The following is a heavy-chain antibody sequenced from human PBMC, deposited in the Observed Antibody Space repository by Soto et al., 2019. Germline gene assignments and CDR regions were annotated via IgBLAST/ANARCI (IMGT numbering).Heavy chain of an antibody. Sequence: QITLKESGATLVRPTQTLTLTCTFSGFSLSSSGVGVGWIRQPPGKALEWLALIYWDDDKRYSPSLKSRLTITKDTTKNQVVLTLTKLDTVDTATYYCARGGWTTYYSPFFDYWGQGTRVTVSS. J-gene: IGHJ4*02. V-gene: IGHV2-5*02. CDR1: GFSLSSSGVG. CDR3: ARGGWTTYYSPFFDY. D-gene: IGHD3-10*01. CDR2: IYWDDDK.